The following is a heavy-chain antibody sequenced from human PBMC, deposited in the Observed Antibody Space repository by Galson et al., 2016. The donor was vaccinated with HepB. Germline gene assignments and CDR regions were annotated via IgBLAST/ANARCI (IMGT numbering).Heavy chain of an antibody. CDR3: AASSGRSWSGYLYN. V-gene: IGHV4-59*01. J-gene: IGHJ4*02. D-gene: IGHD3-3*01. Sequence: SETLSLTCGISGASITDYSWAWIRQPPGKSLEWIGNVSYSGGTTYNPSLMSRVTMSADTSKNQFSLRLTSVTAADTAVYFCAASSGRSWSGYLYNWGQGTQVIVSS. CDR1: GASITDYS. CDR2: VSYSGGT.